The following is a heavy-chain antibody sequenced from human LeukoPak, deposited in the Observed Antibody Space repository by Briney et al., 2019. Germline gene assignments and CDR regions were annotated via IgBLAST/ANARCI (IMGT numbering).Heavy chain of an antibody. CDR1: GGSISSYY. V-gene: IGHV4-59*08. Sequence: SETLSLTCTVSGGSISSYYWSWIRQPPGKGLEWIGHIYYSGCTNYIPSLMSRVTISVDTSKNQFSLKLSSVTAADTAVYYCASTDGYRRGGFDPWGQGTLVTVSS. D-gene: IGHD6-25*01. CDR3: ASTDGYRRGGFDP. CDR2: IYYSGCT. J-gene: IGHJ5*02.